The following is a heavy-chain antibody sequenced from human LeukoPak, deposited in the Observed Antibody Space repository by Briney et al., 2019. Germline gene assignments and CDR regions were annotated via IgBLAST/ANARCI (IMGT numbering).Heavy chain of an antibody. V-gene: IGHV3-23*01. CDR2: ISGSGSST. CDR1: GFTFSSYA. D-gene: IGHD3-3*01. CDR3: ATNDYDFWSGYPPFDY. Sequence: GGSLRLSCAASGFTFSSYAMSWVRQTPGKGLEWVSGISGSGSSTDYADSVKGRFTISRDNSKNTVYLQMNSLRAEDTAAFYCATNDYDFWSGYPPFDYWGQGTLVTVSS. J-gene: IGHJ4*02.